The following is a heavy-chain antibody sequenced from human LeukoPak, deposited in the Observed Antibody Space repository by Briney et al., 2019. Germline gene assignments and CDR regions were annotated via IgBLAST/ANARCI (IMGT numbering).Heavy chain of an antibody. D-gene: IGHD4-17*01. CDR1: GYTFSDHA. Sequence: ASVKVSCKTSGYTFSDHAVQWVRQAPGQRLEWMGWISAGNGKIRYSQKFQDRVTISRDTSATTAYLDLSSLKSEDTAVYYCARARWTSTVTTYYLDFWGQGTLVTVSS. CDR2: ISAGNGKI. J-gene: IGHJ4*02. CDR3: ARARWTSTVTTYYLDF. V-gene: IGHV1-3*01.